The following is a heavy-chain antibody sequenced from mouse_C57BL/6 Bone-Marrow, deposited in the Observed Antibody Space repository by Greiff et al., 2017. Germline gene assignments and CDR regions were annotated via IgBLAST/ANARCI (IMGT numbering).Heavy chain of an antibody. V-gene: IGHV5-6*01. Sequence: EVQGVESGGDLVKPGGSLKLSCAASGFTFSSYGMSWVRQTPDKRLEWVATISSGGSYTYYPDSVKGRFTFSRVNAKNSLYLQMSSLKSDDTAMYYCASYYYGSSGWGQGTLVTVSA. CDR2: ISSGGSYT. CDR1: GFTFSSYG. D-gene: IGHD1-1*01. J-gene: IGHJ3*01. CDR3: ASYYYGSSG.